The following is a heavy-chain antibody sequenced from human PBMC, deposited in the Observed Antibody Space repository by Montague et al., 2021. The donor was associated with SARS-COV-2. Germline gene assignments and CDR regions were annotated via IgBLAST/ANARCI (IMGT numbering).Heavy chain of an antibody. CDR1: GYSISSGYY. D-gene: IGHD3-3*01. J-gene: IGHJ4*02. V-gene: IGHV4-38-2*02. CDR3: ARDARYYDFWSGRAQTSPDY. CDR2: IYHSGST. Sequence: SETLSLTCTVSGYSISSGYYWGWIRQPPGKGLEWIGSIYHSGSTXXNPSLKSRVTISVDTSKNQFSLKLSSVTAADTAVYYCARDARYYDFWSGRAQTSPDYWGQGTLVTVSS.